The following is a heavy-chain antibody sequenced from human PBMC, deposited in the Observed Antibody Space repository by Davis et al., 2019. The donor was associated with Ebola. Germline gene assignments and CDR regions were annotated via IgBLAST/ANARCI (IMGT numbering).Heavy chain of an antibody. D-gene: IGHD6-6*01. V-gene: IGHV1-3*01. CDR1: GYTFTGYA. Sequence: AASVKVSCKASGYTFTGYAMHWVRHAPGQRLEWMGWINAGNGNTKYSQKFQGRVTITRDTSASTAYMELSSLRSEDTAVYYCARGSSKAYYYYGMDVWGQGTTVTVSS. J-gene: IGHJ6*02. CDR3: ARGSSKAYYYYGMDV. CDR2: INAGNGNT.